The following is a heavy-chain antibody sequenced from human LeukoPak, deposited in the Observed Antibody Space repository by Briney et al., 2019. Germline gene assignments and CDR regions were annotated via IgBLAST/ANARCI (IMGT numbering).Heavy chain of an antibody. V-gene: IGHV4-59*08. D-gene: IGHD6-13*01. Sequence: SETLSLTCTVSGGSISSYYWSWIRQPPGKGLEWIGYIYYSGSTNYNPSLKSRVTISVDTSKNQFSLKLSSVTAADTAVYYCARYSSSWHPYFDYWGQGTLVTVSS. CDR2: IYYSGST. CDR1: GGSISSYY. CDR3: ARYSSSWHPYFDY. J-gene: IGHJ4*02.